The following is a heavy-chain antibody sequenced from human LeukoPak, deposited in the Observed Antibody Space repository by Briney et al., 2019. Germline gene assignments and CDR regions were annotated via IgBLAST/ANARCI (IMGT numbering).Heavy chain of an antibody. D-gene: IGHD2-15*01. Sequence: PGRSLRLSCAASGFTFSSYGMHWVRQAPGKGLEWVAVIWYDGSNKYYADSVKGRFTISRDNSKNTLYLKMNSLRAEDTAVYYCARDGYCSGGSCRRGGWFDPWGQGTLVTVSS. CDR1: GFTFSSYG. J-gene: IGHJ5*02. CDR2: IWYDGSNK. V-gene: IGHV3-33*01. CDR3: ARDGYCSGGSCRRGGWFDP.